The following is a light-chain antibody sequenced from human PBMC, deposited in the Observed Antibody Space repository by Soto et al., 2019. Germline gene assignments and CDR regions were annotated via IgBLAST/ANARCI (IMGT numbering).Light chain of an antibody. CDR2: EVS. J-gene: IGLJ1*01. Sequence: QSALTQPASVSGSRGQSITISCTGTSRDVGGYNYVSWYQQHPGKAPKLIIYEVSNRPSGVFNRFSGSKSGNTASLTISGLQAEDAADYYCSSYTSDNSYIFGTGTKVTVL. CDR1: SRDVGGYNY. V-gene: IGLV2-14*01. CDR3: SSYTSDNSYI.